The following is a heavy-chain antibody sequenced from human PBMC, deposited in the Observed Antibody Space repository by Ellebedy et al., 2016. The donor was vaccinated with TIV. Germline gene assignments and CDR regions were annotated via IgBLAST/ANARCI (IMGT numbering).Heavy chain of an antibody. Sequence: MPSETLSLTCTVSGGSXXSYYXXWIRQPPGKVLEWIGYIYYSGSTNYNPSLKSRVTISVDTSKNQFSLKLSSVTAADTAVYYCARLGATAFDYWGQGTLVTVSS. V-gene: IGHV4-59*08. D-gene: IGHD1-26*01. CDR2: IYYSGST. J-gene: IGHJ4*02. CDR1: GGSXXSYY. CDR3: ARLGATAFDY.